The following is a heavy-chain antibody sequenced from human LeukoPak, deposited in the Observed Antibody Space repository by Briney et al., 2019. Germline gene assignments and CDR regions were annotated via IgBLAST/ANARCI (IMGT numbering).Heavy chain of an antibody. J-gene: IGHJ4*01. V-gene: IGHV4-39*01. CDR1: GGSISSSSYY. CDR3: ARQEGAY. Sequence: SETLSLTCTVSGGSISSSSYYWGWIRQPPGKGLEWIGSIYYSGSTYYNPSLKSRVTISVDTSKNQFSLKLSSVTAADTAVYYCARQEGAYWGHGTLVTVSS. CDR2: IYYSGST.